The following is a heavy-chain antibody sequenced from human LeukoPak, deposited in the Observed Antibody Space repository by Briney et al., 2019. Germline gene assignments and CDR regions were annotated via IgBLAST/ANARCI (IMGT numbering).Heavy chain of an antibody. CDR1: GGTFISYA. V-gene: IGHV1-69*13. Sequence: SVKVSCKASGGTFISYAISWVRQAPGQGLEWMGGIIPIFGTANYAQKFQGRVTITADESTSTAYMELSSLRSEDTAVYYCARDGLSHDAFDIWGQGTMVTVSS. J-gene: IGHJ3*02. CDR2: IIPIFGTA. CDR3: ARDGLSHDAFDI.